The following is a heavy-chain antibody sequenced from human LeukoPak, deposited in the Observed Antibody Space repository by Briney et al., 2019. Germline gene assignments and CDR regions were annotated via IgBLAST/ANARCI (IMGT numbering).Heavy chain of an antibody. D-gene: IGHD2-21*02. J-gene: IGHJ3*02. CDR2: IYYSGST. CDR3: ATYCGGDCPLGYDAFDI. Sequence: SQTLSLTCTVSGGSISSGGYYWSWIRQHPGKGLEWIGYIYYSGSTYYNPSLKSRVTISVDTSKNQFSLKLSSVTAADTAVYYCATYCGGDCPLGYDAFDIWGQGTVVTVSS. CDR1: GGSISSGGYY. V-gene: IGHV4-31*03.